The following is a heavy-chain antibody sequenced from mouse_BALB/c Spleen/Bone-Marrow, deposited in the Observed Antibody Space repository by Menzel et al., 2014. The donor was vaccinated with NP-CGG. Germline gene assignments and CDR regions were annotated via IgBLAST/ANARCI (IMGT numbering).Heavy chain of an antibody. V-gene: IGHV1-54*01. CDR1: GYAFTNYL. Sequence: VMLVESGAELVRPGTSVKVSCKASGYAFTNYLIDWVKQRPGQGLEWIGVINPGSGGTNYNEKFKGKATLTADKSSSTAYMQLSSLTSDDSAVYFCARRDYSFAYWGQGTLVTVSA. CDR3: ARRDYSFAY. J-gene: IGHJ3*01. D-gene: IGHD2-13*01. CDR2: INPGSGGT.